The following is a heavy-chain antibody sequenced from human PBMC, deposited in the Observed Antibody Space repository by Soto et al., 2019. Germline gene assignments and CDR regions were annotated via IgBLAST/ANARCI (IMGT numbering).Heavy chain of an antibody. CDR1: GGSFSGYY. Sequence: QVQLQQWGAGLLKPSETLSLTCAVYGGSFSGYYWSWIRQPPGKGLEWIGEINHGGSTNYNPSLKSRVTISVDTSKNQFSLKLSSVTAADTAVYYCARGGNYYDWGQGTLVTVSS. V-gene: IGHV4-34*01. CDR3: ARGGNYYD. CDR2: INHGGST. J-gene: IGHJ4*02. D-gene: IGHD3-22*01.